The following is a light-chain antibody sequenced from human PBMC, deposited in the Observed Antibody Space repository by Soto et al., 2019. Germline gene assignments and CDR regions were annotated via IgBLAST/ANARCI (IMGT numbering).Light chain of an antibody. CDR2: AAS. Sequence: DIQMTQSPSSLSASVGDRVTITCRASQSISSYLNWYQQKPGKAPKLLIYAASSLQSGVSSRFSGSGSGTDFTLTISSLQPEDFATYYCQQSYSTPPLTFGGGTKVDIK. V-gene: IGKV1-39*01. CDR3: QQSYSTPPLT. CDR1: QSISSY. J-gene: IGKJ4*01.